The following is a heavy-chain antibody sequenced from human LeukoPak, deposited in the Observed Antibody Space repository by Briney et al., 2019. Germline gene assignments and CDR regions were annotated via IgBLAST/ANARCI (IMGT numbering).Heavy chain of an antibody. D-gene: IGHD1-1*01. Sequence: GGSLRLSCAASGFTFSSYWMSWVRQAPGKGLEWVATINQDGSGKYYVDSVKGRFSISRDNAKNSLHLQMSSLRAEDTPVYYCARVKTGTTNWFDPWGQGTLVTVSS. CDR3: ARVKTGTTNWFDP. CDR1: GFTFSSYW. CDR2: INQDGSGK. V-gene: IGHV3-7*04. J-gene: IGHJ5*02.